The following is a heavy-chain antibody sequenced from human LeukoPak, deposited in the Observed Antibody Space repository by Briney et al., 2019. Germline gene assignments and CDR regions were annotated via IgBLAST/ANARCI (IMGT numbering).Heavy chain of an antibody. D-gene: IGHD3-22*01. J-gene: IGHJ4*02. Sequence: GASVKVSCKASGGTFSSYAISWVRQAPGQGLEWMGGIIPIFGTANYAQKFQGRVTITADESTSTAYMELSSLRSEDTAVYYCARGRVMGYYDSSGYYLDYWGQGTLVTVSS. CDR2: IIPIFGTA. CDR1: GGTFSSYA. CDR3: ARGRVMGYYDSSGYYLDY. V-gene: IGHV1-69*13.